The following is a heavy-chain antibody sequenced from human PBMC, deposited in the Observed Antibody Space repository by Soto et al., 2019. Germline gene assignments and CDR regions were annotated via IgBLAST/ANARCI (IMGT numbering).Heavy chain of an antibody. Sequence: PGGSLRLSCAASGFTFSSYGMHWVRQAPGKGLERVAVISYDGSNKYYADSVKGRFTISRDNSKNTLYLQMNSLRAEDTAVYYCAKDSSACSSTSCYVSPNWFDPWGQGTLVTVSS. CDR1: GFTFSSYG. V-gene: IGHV3-30*18. CDR3: AKDSSACSSTSCYVSPNWFDP. CDR2: ISYDGSNK. D-gene: IGHD2-2*01. J-gene: IGHJ5*02.